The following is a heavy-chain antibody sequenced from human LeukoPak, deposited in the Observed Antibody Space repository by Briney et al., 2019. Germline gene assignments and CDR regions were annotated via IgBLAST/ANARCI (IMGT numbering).Heavy chain of an antibody. CDR1: GYTLTELS. J-gene: IGHJ4*02. CDR3: ATFRIAVAGTLDY. V-gene: IGHV1-24*01. Sequence: ASAKVSCKVSGYTLTELSMRWVRQAPGKGLEWMGGFDPEDGETIYAQKFQGRVTMTEDTSTDTAYMELSSLRSEDTAVYYCATFRIAVAGTLDYWGQGTLVTVSS. D-gene: IGHD6-19*01. CDR2: FDPEDGET.